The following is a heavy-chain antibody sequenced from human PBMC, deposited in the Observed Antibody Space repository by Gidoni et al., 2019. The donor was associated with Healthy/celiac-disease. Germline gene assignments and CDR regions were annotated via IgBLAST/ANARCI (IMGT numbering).Heavy chain of an antibody. CDR2: IYYSGST. CDR1: GGSISTGRYY. Sequence: QVQLQESGPGLVQPSQTLSLTCTVSGGSISTGRYYWSWIRQHPGKGLEWIGYIYYSGSTYYNPSLKSRVTISVDTSKNQFSLKLSSVTAADTAVYYCARDRLGYCSSTSCPYAFDIWGQGTMVTVSS. D-gene: IGHD2-2*01. J-gene: IGHJ3*02. V-gene: IGHV4-31*03. CDR3: ARDRLGYCSSTSCPYAFDI.